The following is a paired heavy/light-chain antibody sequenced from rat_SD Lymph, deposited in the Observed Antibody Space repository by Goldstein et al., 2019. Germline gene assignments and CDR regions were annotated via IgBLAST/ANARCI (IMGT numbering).Light chain of an antibody. CDR3: QQSYKFPLT. Sequence: DIQMTQSPASLSASLGETVSIECLASEDIYSNLAWYQQKPGKSPQLLIYYASSLQDGVPSRFSGSESGTQYSLEINSLQPEDEGDYFCQQSYKFPLTFGSGTKLEIK. V-gene: IGKV12S11*01. J-gene: IGKJ5*01. CDR1: EDIYSN. CDR2: YAS.
Heavy chain of an antibody. CDR2: MWSDGDT. J-gene: IGHJ2*01. D-gene: IGHD1-1*01. CDR1: GFSLTSYH. Sequence: QVQLKESGPGLVQPSQTLSLTCTVSGFSLTSYHVHWVRQPPGKGLEWMGVMWSDGDTSYNSALKSRLSISRDTSKSQVFLKMSSLQTEDTATYYCARDSVTTVVPQFDYWGQGVMVTVSS. V-gene: IGHV2-32*01. CDR3: ARDSVTTVVPQFDY.